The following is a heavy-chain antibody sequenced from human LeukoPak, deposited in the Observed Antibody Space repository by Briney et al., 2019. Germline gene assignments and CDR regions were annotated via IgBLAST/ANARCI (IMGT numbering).Heavy chain of an antibody. CDR2: IYYSGST. J-gene: IGHJ4*02. V-gene: IGHV4-59*08. Sequence: SETLSLTCTVSGGSISSFYWSWIRQPPGKGLEWIGSIYYSGSTNYNPSLKSRVTISVDTSKNQFSLKLNSVTAADTAVYYCARFRCADGVCYPEDYWGQGTLVTVSS. CDR3: ARFRCADGVCYPEDY. D-gene: IGHD2-8*01. CDR1: GGSISSFY.